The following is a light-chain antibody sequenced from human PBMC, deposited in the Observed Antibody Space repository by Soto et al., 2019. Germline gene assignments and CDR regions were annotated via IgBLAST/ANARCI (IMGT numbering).Light chain of an antibody. Sequence: DIQFAQSPSPLAASVGDRVTPTCRASQSVMTWLAWYQQKPGKAPKLLIYKASSLQSGVPSRFSGSGSGTEFTLTISSLQPDDFATYYCQQYNSYTRTFGQGTKGDIK. V-gene: IGKV1-5*03. CDR1: QSVMTW. J-gene: IGKJ1*01. CDR3: QQYNSYTRT. CDR2: KAS.